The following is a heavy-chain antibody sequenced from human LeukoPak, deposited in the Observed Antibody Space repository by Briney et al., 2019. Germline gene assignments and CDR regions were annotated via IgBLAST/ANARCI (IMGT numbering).Heavy chain of an antibody. Sequence: GGSLRLSCAASGFTFSSYSMNWVRQAPGKGLEWVSYISSSSSTIYYADSVRGRFTISRDNAKNSLYLQMNSLRAEDTAVYYCAKALGYCSGGSCYSIFDYWGQGTLVTVSS. V-gene: IGHV3-48*01. J-gene: IGHJ4*02. CDR2: ISSSSSTI. CDR1: GFTFSSYS. D-gene: IGHD2-15*01. CDR3: AKALGYCSGGSCYSIFDY.